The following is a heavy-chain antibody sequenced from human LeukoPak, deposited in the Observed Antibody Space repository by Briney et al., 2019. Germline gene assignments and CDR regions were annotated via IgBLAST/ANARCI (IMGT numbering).Heavy chain of an antibody. V-gene: IGHV3-30*02. Sequence: QAGGSLRLSCAASGFTFSSYGMHWVREAPGRGLGWVAFIRFDGNSKDYADSARGRCTLSRGNSKNTQYLQMNSLRGEDTALYYCAKGGGYSYENYYYYMGVWGKGTTVTVSS. CDR1: GFTFSSYG. CDR2: IRFDGNSK. D-gene: IGHD5-18*01. CDR3: AKGGGYSYENYYYYMGV. J-gene: IGHJ6*03.